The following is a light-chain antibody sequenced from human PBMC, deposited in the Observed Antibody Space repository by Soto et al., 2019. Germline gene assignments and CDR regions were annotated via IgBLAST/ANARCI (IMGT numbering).Light chain of an antibody. V-gene: IGKV1-39*01. Sequence: DIQMTQSPSSLSASVGDRVTITCRASESISIYLNWYQQKSGKAPKLLIYAASSLQSGVPSRFSGSGSGTDFTLTISSLQPEDCATYYCQQSFSIPSWTFDQGTRVE. CDR2: AAS. CDR1: ESISIY. CDR3: QQSFSIPSWT. J-gene: IGKJ1*01.